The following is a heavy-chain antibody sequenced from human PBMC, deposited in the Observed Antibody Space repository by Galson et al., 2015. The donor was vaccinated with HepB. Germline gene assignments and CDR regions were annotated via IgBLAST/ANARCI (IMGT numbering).Heavy chain of an antibody. CDR1: GFIHRSYW. V-gene: IGHV3-30*19. J-gene: IGHJ4*02. Sequence: SLRLYCADPGFIHRSYWMSWARQAPGKGLEWVAVISYDGSNKYYADSVKCRFTISRDNSKNTLYLQMNSLRAEDTAVYYCARGAYCSSTSCYGGTAMVDYWGQGTLVTVSS. CDR2: ISYDGSNK. D-gene: IGHD2-2*01. CDR3: ARGAYCSSTSCYGGTAMVDY.